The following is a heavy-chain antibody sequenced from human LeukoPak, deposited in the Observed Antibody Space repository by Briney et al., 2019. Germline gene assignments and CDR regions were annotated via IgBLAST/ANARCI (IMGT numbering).Heavy chain of an antibody. CDR2: KRYDGSNK. CDR1: GFTFSSYG. V-gene: IGHV3-30*02. D-gene: IGHD1-26*01. J-gene: IGHJ4*02. CDR3: AKGPEVRSGSYLFDY. Sequence: PGGSLRLTCAASGFTFSSYGMHWVRQAPGKGLEWLAFKRYDGSNKYYADSVKGRFTISRDNSKNTLYLQMNSLRAEDTAVYYCAKGPEVRSGSYLFDYWGQGTLVTVSS.